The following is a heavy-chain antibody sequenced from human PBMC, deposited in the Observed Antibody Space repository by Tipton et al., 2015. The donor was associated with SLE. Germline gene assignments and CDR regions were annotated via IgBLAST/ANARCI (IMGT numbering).Heavy chain of an antibody. V-gene: IGHV4-38-2*02. D-gene: IGHD3-22*01. J-gene: IGHJ5*02. CDR3: ARASNYYDYNYFDP. Sequence: LRLSCTVSGYSISSGYYWGWIRQPPGKGLEWIGRIYTSGNTNYNPSLQSRVTISIDTSKNQFSLKLSSVTAADTAVYFCARASNYYDYNYFDPWGQGTLVTVSS. CDR1: GYSISSGYY. CDR2: IYTSGNT.